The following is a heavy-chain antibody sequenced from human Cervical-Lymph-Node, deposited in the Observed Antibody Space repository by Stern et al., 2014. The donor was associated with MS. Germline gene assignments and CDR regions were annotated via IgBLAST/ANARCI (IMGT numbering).Heavy chain of an antibody. D-gene: IGHD3-3*01. Sequence: QITLKESGPTLVKPTQTLTLTCTFSGFSFTSSRMGVGWIRQPPGKALEWLALIYWDDDTRYSPSLKTRLTITKDNSKSQVVLRLTNMAPEDTGTYYCARTDYSLLSGYSHFDYGGQGAPVTVSS. V-gene: IGHV2-5*02. CDR1: GFSFTSSRMG. CDR2: IYWDDDT. CDR3: ARTDYSLLSGYSHFDY. J-gene: IGHJ4*02.